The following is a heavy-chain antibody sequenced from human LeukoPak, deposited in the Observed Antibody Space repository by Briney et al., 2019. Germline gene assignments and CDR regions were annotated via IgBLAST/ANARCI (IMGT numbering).Heavy chain of an antibody. D-gene: IGHD3-9*01. CDR3: ARDVSRYTRHDAFDI. CDR2: IIPILGIA. Sequence: ASVKVSCKASGGTFSSYAISWVRQAPGQGLEWMGRIIPILGIANYAQKFQGRVTITADKSTSTAYMELSSLRSEDTAVYYCARDVSRYTRHDAFDIWGQGTMVTVSS. J-gene: IGHJ3*02. CDR1: GGTFSSYA. V-gene: IGHV1-69*04.